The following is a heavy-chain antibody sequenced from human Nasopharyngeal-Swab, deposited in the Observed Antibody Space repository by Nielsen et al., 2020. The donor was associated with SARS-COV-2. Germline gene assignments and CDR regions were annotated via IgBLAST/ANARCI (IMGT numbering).Heavy chain of an antibody. CDR1: GGSFSGYY. V-gene: IGHV4-34*01. D-gene: IGHD3-10*01. J-gene: IGHJ5*02. CDR2: INHSGST. Sequence: SETLSLTCAVYGGSFSGYYWSWIRQPPGKGLEWIGEINHSGSTNYNPSLKSRVTISVDTSKNHFSLKLSSVSVADTAVYYCARARRPSSMVRHRLNLFDPWGQGTLVTVSS. CDR3: ARARRPSSMVRHRLNLFDP.